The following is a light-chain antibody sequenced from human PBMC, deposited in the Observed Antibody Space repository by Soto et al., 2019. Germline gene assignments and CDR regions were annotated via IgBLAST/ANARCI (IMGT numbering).Light chain of an antibody. V-gene: IGLV2-23*01. CDR2: EGS. CDR1: NSDVGGYNY. Sequence: QSALTQPRSVSGSPGQSVTISCTGTNSDVGGYNYVSWYQQYPGKAPKLMIYEGSKRPSGVSNRFSGSKSGNTASLTISGLQAEDEADYYCCSYAGSSTFYVFGTGTKVTVL. CDR3: CSYAGSSTFYV. J-gene: IGLJ1*01.